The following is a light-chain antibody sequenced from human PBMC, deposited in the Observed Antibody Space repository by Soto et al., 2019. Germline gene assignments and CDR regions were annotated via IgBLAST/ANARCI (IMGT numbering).Light chain of an antibody. CDR1: QSISSY. J-gene: IGKJ5*01. CDR2: AAS. CDR3: QQSYSTSIT. V-gene: IGKV1-39*01. Sequence: DIQMTQSPCSLSASVGDRVTITCRASQSISSYLNWYQQKPGKAPKLLIYAASSLQSGVPSRFSGSGSGTDFTLTISRLQPEDFATYYCQQSYSTSITFGQGTRLEIK.